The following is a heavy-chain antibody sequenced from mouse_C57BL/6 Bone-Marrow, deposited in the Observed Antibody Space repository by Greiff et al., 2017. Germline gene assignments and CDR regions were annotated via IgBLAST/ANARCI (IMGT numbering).Heavy chain of an antibody. CDR2: IYPRSGNT. D-gene: IGHD1-1*01. CDR1: GYTFTSYG. V-gene: IGHV1-81*01. CDR3: ARRGGYYYGSNYYAMDY. J-gene: IGHJ4*01. Sequence: VQLQQSGAELARPGASVKLSCKASGYTFTSYGISWVKQRTGQGLEWIGEIYPRSGNTYYNEKFKGKATLTADKSSSTAYMELRSLTSEDSAVYFCARRGGYYYGSNYYAMDYWGQGTSVTVSS.